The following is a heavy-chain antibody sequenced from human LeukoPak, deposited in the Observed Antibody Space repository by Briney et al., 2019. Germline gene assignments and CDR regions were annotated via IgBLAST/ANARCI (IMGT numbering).Heavy chain of an antibody. CDR1: GFTVSGNS. Sequence: GGSLRLSCTVSGFTVSGNSMSWVRQAPGKGLEWVSFIYSDNTHYSDSVKGRFTISRDNAKNSLYLQMNSLRAEDTAVYYCARYAAYSSSWGIDYWGQGTLVTVSS. D-gene: IGHD6-13*01. CDR3: ARYAAYSSSWGIDY. V-gene: IGHV3-53*01. CDR2: IYSDNT. J-gene: IGHJ4*02.